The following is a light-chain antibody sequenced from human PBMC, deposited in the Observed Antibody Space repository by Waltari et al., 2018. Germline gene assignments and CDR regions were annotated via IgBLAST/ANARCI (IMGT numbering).Light chain of an antibody. J-gene: IGLJ3*02. CDR1: SNDVGGYNY. CDR2: DVN. CDR3: NSFTSSSTWV. Sequence: QSALTQPASVSGSPVQSITIPCTGTSNDVGGYNYVSWYQQHPGKAPKLMIFDVNDRPSGVSNRLSVSKSVNTASLSISGLQAEDEADYYCNSFTSSSTWVFGGGTKLTVL. V-gene: IGLV2-14*01.